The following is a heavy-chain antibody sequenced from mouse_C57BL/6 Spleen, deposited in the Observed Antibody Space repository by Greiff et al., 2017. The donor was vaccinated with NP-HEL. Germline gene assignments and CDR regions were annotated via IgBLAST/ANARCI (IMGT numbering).Heavy chain of an antibody. Sequence: VQLQQSGAELVRPWASVKLSCTASGFNIKDDYMHWVKQRPEQGLEWIGWIDPENGDTEYASKFQGKATITADTSSNTAYLQLSSLTSEDTAVYYCTTARRLWFAYWGQGTLVTVSA. CDR2: IDPENGDT. V-gene: IGHV14-4*01. D-gene: IGHD1-2*01. CDR3: TTARRLWFAY. J-gene: IGHJ3*01. CDR1: GFNIKDDY.